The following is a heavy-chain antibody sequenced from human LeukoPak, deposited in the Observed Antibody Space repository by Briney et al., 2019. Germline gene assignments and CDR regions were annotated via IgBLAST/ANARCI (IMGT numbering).Heavy chain of an antibody. D-gene: IGHD3-3*01. Sequence: PGGSLRLSCAASGFTFSSYGMPWVRQAPGKGLEWVAVISYDGSNKYYADSVKGRFTISRDNSKNTLYLQMNSLRAEDTAVYYCAKPHTIFGVVTPDYWGQGTLVTVSS. CDR1: GFTFSSYG. V-gene: IGHV3-30*18. CDR2: ISYDGSNK. CDR3: AKPHTIFGVVTPDY. J-gene: IGHJ4*02.